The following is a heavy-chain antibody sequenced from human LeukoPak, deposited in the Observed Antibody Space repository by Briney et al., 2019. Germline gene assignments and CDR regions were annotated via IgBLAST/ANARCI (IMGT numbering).Heavy chain of an antibody. CDR2: ILPIVGTA. Sequence: ASVKVSCKASGGTFSSYAISWVRQPPGQGLEWMGGILPIVGTANYAQKFQGRVTITADESTSTAYMELSSLRSEETAVYYCARDIVVVPAYKWFAPCGQGNLVTVSS. CDR1: GGTFSSYA. V-gene: IGHV1-69*01. J-gene: IGHJ5*02. D-gene: IGHD2-2*01. CDR3: ARDIVVVPAYKWFAP.